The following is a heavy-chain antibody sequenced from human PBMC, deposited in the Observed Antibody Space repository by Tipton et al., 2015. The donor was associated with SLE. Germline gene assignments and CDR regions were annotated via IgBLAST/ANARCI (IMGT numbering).Heavy chain of an antibody. J-gene: IGHJ3*02. Sequence: GSLRLSCTASGFTFNNYVMHWVRQAPGKGLEWISDISSNGGSTYYADSVKGRFTISRDNSKNTLYLQMNSLRAEDTAVYYCARDYLDGAPSDAFDIWGQGTMVTVSS. CDR1: GFTFNNYV. CDR2: ISSNGGST. V-gene: IGHV3-23*01. CDR3: ARDYLDGAPSDAFDI. D-gene: IGHD1-1*01.